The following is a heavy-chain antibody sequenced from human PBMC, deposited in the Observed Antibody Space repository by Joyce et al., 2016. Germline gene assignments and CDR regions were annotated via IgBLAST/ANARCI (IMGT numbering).Heavy chain of an antibody. Sequence: EVQLLESGGGLVQPGGSLRLSCAASGFTFCSCAMSWVRQAPGKGLEWVSAISGSGTSTYYADSVKGRFTISRDNSKNTLYLQMNSLRAEDTAVYYCAKALSPYYDYIWGSYLDAFDIWGQGTMVTVSS. J-gene: IGHJ3*02. D-gene: IGHD3-16*02. CDR3: AKALSPYYDYIWGSYLDAFDI. CDR2: ISGSGTST. V-gene: IGHV3-23*01. CDR1: GFTFCSCA.